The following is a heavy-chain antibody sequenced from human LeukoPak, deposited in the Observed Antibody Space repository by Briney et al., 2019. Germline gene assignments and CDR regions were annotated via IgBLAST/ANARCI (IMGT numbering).Heavy chain of an antibody. CDR2: VLSRAGGGTI. J-gene: IGHJ4*02. V-gene: IGHV3-15*07. CDR1: GLTFSNAW. Sequence: GESLRLSCAVSGLTFSNAWMNWVRQAPGKGLEWVGRVLSRAGGGTIDYAAPVKGRFTISRDDSKNALFLQMNSLRTEDTAVYYCVTGGGYNGLDYWGQGALVTVSS. D-gene: IGHD5-12*01. CDR3: VTGGGYNGLDY.